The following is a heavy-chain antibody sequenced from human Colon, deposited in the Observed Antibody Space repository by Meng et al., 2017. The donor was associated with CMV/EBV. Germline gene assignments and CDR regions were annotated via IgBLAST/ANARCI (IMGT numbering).Heavy chain of an antibody. J-gene: IGHJ4*02. CDR1: GFSFTSYD. CDR3: ARDRWFTF. D-gene: IGHD2-15*01. Sequence: EVQLVALGGGKIQRGGSLRLSCAASGFSFTSYDMSWVRQAPGKGLEWVSTIGRGSGANYADYVKGRFTMSRDNSKNTVYLEMNNLRSEDTAIYYCARDRWFTFWGQGVLVTVSS. CDR2: IGRGSGA. V-gene: IGHV3-23*04.